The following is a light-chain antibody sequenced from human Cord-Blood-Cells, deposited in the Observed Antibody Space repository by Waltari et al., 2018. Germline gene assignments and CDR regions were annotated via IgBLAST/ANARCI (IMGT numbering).Light chain of an antibody. CDR2: DVS. CDR1: SSDVGGYNY. CDR3: SSYTSSITLV. V-gene: IGLV2-14*01. Sequence: QSALTQPASVSGSHGQSITIPCTGTSSDVGGYNYVSWYQQPPGKAPKLMIYDVSNRPSGVSNRFSGSKSGNTASLTISGLQAEDEADYYCSSYTSSITLVFGTGTKVTVL. J-gene: IGLJ1*01.